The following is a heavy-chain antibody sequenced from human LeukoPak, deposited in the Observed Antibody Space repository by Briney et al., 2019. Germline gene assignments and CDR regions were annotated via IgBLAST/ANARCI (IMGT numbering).Heavy chain of an antibody. Sequence: GGSLRLSCAASGFTFSSYGMHWVRQAPGKGLEWVAVIWYDGSNKYYADSVKGRFTISRDNSKNTLYLQMNSLRAEDTAVYYCARESVYSYGYFRERRPPDYWGQGTLVTVSS. D-gene: IGHD5-18*01. J-gene: IGHJ4*02. V-gene: IGHV3-33*01. CDR1: GFTFSSYG. CDR2: IWYDGSNK. CDR3: ARESVYSYGYFRERRPPDY.